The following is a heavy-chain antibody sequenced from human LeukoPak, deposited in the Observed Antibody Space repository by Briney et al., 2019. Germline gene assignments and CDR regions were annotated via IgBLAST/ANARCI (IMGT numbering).Heavy chain of an antibody. CDR2: INPNSGGT. J-gene: IGHJ5*02. D-gene: IGHD2-15*01. Sequence: ASVKVSCKVSGHTFTGYYMHWVRQAPGQGLEWMGWINPNSGGTNYAQKFQGRVTMTRDTSISTAYMELSRLRSDDTAVYYCARAGRISSNWFDPWGQGTLVTVSS. V-gene: IGHV1-2*02. CDR3: ARAGRISSNWFDP. CDR1: GHTFTGYY.